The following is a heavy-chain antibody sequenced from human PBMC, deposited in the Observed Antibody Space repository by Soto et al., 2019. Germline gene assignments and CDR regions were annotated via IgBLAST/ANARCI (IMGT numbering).Heavy chain of an antibody. CDR1: GGSISSGGYY. V-gene: IGHV4-31*03. D-gene: IGHD3-22*01. CDR2: IYYSGST. CDR3: ARTDSSGYYRFDY. Sequence: SETLSLTCTVSGGSISSGGYYWSWIRQHPGKGLEWIGYIYYSGSTYYNPSLKSRVTISVDTSKNQFSLKLSSVTAADTAVYYCARTDSSGYYRFDYWGQGTLVTVSS. J-gene: IGHJ4*02.